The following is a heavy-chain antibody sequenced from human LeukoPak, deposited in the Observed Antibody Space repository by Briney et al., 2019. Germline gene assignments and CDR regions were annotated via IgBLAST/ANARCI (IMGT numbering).Heavy chain of an antibody. CDR3: ARFEWGTTTFDY. Sequence: SETLSLTCTVSGGSISSYYWSWIRQPPGKGLEWIGYIYYSGSANYNPSLKSRVTISVDTSKNQFSLKLTSVTAADTAVYYCARFEWGTTTFDYWGHGTLVTVSS. V-gene: IGHV4-59*01. CDR2: IYYSGSA. CDR1: GGSISSYY. J-gene: IGHJ4*01. D-gene: IGHD3-9*01.